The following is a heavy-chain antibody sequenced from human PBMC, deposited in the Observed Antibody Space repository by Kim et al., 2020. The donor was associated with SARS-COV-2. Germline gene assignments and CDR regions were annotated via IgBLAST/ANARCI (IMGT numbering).Heavy chain of an antibody. D-gene: IGHD3-10*01. V-gene: IGHV3-7*03. Sequence: GGSLRLSCAASGFTFSSYWMSWVRQAPGKGLEWVANIKQDGSEKYYVDSVKGRFTISRDNAKNSLYLQMNSLRAEDTAVYYCARGASGSFGSGVFDYWGQGTLVTVSS. CDR3: ARGASGSFGSGVFDY. CDR2: IKQDGSEK. J-gene: IGHJ4*02. CDR1: GFTFSSYW.